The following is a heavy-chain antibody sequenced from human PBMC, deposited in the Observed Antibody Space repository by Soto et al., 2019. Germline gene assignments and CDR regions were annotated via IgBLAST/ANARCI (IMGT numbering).Heavy chain of an antibody. CDR2: IIPIFGTA. J-gene: IGHJ5*02. D-gene: IGHD6-19*01. CDR1: GGTFSSYA. CDR3: ARGEVGAVAGILNWFDP. V-gene: IGHV1-69*12. Sequence: QVQLVQSGAEVKKPGSSVKVSCKASGGTFSSYAISWVRQAPGQGLEWMGGIIPIFGTANYAQKFQGRVTITADASLSTXYMELSSLRSEDTAVYYCARGEVGAVAGILNWFDPWGQGTLVTVSS.